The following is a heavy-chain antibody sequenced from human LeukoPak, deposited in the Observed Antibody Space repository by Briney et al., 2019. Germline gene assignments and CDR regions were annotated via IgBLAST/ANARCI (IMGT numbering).Heavy chain of an antibody. D-gene: IGHD3-16*01. CDR2: VNSDGSGT. V-gene: IGHV3-74*01. Sequence: PGGSLRLSCAASGLTFSRYSMHWVCQAPGKGLVWVSHVNSDGSGTDYADSVKGRFTISRDNAKNTLYLQMNSLRVEDTAVYYCVCLGLGGLSLDWGQGTLVTVSS. CDR1: GLTFSRYS. J-gene: IGHJ4*02. CDR3: VCLGLGGLSLD.